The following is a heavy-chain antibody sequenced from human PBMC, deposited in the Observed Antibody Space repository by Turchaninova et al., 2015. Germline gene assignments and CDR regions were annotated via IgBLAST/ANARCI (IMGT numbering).Heavy chain of an antibody. CDR1: GGSFSGYY. V-gene: IGHV4-34*01. D-gene: IGHD3-10*01. J-gene: IGHJ4*02. CDR2: INHSGST. CDR3: AMRGGSTMVRGVIYYFDY. Sequence: QVQLQQWGAGLLKPSETLSLTCAVYGGSFSGYYWSWIRQPPGEGLEWIGEINHSGSTNYNPSLRSRVPVSVDTAKIQFSLKLSSVTAADTAFYYCAMRGGSTMVRGVIYYFDYWGQGTLVTVSS.